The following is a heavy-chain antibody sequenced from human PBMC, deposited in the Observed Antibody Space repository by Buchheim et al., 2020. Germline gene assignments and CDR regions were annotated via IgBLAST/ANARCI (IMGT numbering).Heavy chain of an antibody. Sequence: VELVQSGTEVKKPGTSVKLSCKGSGYIFTSFTMHWVRQAPGQGLEWMGWINPGSEKTKYSQKFHDIITITRDIAADTAYMELSGLRAEDTAVYFCARGWFGDYWGQGTL. CDR2: INPGSEKT. D-gene: IGHD3-10*01. CDR3: ARGWFGDY. CDR1: GYIFTSFT. V-gene: IGHV1-3*01. J-gene: IGHJ4*02.